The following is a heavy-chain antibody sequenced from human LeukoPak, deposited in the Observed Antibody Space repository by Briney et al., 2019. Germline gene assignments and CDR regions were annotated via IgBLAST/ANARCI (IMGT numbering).Heavy chain of an antibody. CDR3: AGYSTYSSSWDQTARWFDP. J-gene: IGHJ5*02. V-gene: IGHV4-34*01. Sequence: SETLSLTCAVYGGSFSGYYWSWIRQPPGKGLEWIGEINHSGSTNYNPSLKSRVTISVDTSKNQFSLKLSSVTAADTAVYYCAGYSTYSSSWDQTARWFDPWGQGTLVTVSS. D-gene: IGHD6-13*01. CDR2: INHSGST. CDR1: GGSFSGYY.